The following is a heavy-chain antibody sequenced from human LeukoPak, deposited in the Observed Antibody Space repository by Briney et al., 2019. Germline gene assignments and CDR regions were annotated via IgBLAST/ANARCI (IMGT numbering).Heavy chain of an antibody. Sequence: WASVKVSCKASGYTFTSYAMHWVRQAPGQRLEWMGWINAGNGNTKYSQKFQGRVPITRDTSASTAYMEPSSLRSEDTAVYYCARKDSYGYYYGMDVWGQGTTVTVSS. CDR1: GYTFTSYA. J-gene: IGHJ6*02. CDR3: ARKDSYGYYYGMDV. CDR2: INAGNGNT. V-gene: IGHV1-3*01. D-gene: IGHD3-10*01.